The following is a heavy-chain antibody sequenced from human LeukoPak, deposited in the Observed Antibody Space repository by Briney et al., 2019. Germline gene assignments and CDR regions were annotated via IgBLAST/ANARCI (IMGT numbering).Heavy chain of an antibody. Sequence: GSLRLSCAASGFTFSSYSMNWVRQAPGKGLEWIGSIYYSGSTYYNPSLKSRVTISVDTSKNQFSLKLSSVTAADTAVYYCASTHIEAFDIWGQGTMVTVSS. CDR1: GFTFSSYSMN. CDR3: ASTHIEAFDI. D-gene: IGHD2-21*01. J-gene: IGHJ3*02. CDR2: IYYSGST. V-gene: IGHV4-59*05.